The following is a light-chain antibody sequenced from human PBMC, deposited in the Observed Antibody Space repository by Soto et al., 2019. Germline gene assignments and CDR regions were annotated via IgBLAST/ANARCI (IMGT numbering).Light chain of an antibody. CDR2: DVS. Sequence: QSVLTQPASVSGSPGQSITISCTGTSSDVGSYNHVSWYQQHPGKAPKLMIYDVSNRPSGVSNRFSGSKSGNTASLTISGLQAEDEADYYCSSYTSSSTSLYVFGTGTKVTVL. J-gene: IGLJ1*01. CDR1: SSDVGSYNH. V-gene: IGLV2-14*03. CDR3: SSYTSSSTSLYV.